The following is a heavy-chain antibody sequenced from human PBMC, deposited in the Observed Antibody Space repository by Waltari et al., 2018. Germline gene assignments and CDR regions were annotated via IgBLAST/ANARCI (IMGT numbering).Heavy chain of an antibody. CDR3: AHSRGAYDILTGYYWFDP. CDR1: GFSLSTSGVG. J-gene: IGHJ5*02. Sequence: QITLKESGPTLVKPTQTLTLTCTFSGFSLSTSGVGVSWIRQPPGKALEWLALIYWNDDKRYSPSLKSRLTITKATSKNQVVLTMTNMDPVDTATYYCAHSRGAYDILTGYYWFDPWGQGTLVTVSS. V-gene: IGHV2-5*01. CDR2: IYWNDDK. D-gene: IGHD3-9*01.